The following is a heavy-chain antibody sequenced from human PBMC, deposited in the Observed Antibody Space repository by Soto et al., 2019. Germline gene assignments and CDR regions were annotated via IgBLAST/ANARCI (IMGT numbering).Heavy chain of an antibody. CDR3: ARLWATQDFDY. Sequence: SETLSLTCTVSGGSISSTIYYWGWIRQPPGKGLEWIGSVYYSGSTYYNPSLKSRVTISVDTSKNQFSLELSSVTAADTAVYYCARLWATQDFDYWGQGTLVTVSS. V-gene: IGHV4-39*01. CDR2: VYYSGST. CDR1: GGSISSTIYY. D-gene: IGHD3-16*01. J-gene: IGHJ4*02.